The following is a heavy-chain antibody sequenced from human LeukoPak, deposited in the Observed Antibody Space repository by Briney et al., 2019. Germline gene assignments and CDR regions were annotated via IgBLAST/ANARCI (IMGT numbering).Heavy chain of an antibody. V-gene: IGHV3-7*01. CDR2: IKQGGSEK. Sequence: PGGSLRLSCAASGFTFSSYWMSWVRQAPGKGLEWVANIKQGGSEKYYVDSVKGRFTISRDNAKNSLYLQMNSLRAEDTAVHYCARDMGYSYGYSYFDHWGQGTLVTVSS. J-gene: IGHJ4*02. CDR3: ARDMGYSYGYSYFDH. CDR1: GFTFSSYW. D-gene: IGHD5-18*01.